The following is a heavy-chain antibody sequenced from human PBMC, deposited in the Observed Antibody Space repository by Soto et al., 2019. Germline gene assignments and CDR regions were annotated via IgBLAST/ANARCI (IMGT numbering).Heavy chain of an antibody. J-gene: IGHJ3*01. CDR2: IYSGGST. CDR1: GFTVSSNY. V-gene: IGHV3-53*01. Sequence: EVQLVESGGGLIQPGGSLRLSCAASGFTVSSNYMSWVRQAPGKGLEWVSVIYSGGSTYYADSVKGRFTISRDNPKNKLYLQMTSLRAEDTAVYYCARGGGRITMVRGVIDAFDLWGQGTMVTVSS. CDR3: ARGGGRITMVRGVIDAFDL. D-gene: IGHD3-10*01.